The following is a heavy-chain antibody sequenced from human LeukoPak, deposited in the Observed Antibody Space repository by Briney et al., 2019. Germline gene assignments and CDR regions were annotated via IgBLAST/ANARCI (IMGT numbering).Heavy chain of an antibody. Sequence: GRSLRLSCAASGFTFSSYGMHWVRQAPGKGLEWVAVIWYDGSNKYYADSVKGRFTISRDNSKNTLYLQMNSLRAEDTAVYYCARSTTSLDYYYYGMDVWGQGTTVTVSS. D-gene: IGHD1-7*01. CDR1: GFTFSSYG. CDR2: IWYDGSNK. J-gene: IGHJ6*02. V-gene: IGHV3-33*01. CDR3: ARSTTSLDYYYYGMDV.